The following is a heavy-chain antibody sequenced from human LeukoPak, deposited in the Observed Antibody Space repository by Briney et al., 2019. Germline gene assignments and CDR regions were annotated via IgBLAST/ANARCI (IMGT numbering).Heavy chain of an antibody. D-gene: IGHD4-17*01. Sequence: PSETLSLTCAVYLGSFSGYYWNWIRQPPGKGLEWIGEINHSGSTNYNPSLNSRVTISVDTSKNQFSLKLSSVTAADTAVYYCARLHPLRRGHYYYYMDVWGKGTTVTVSS. V-gene: IGHV4-34*01. J-gene: IGHJ6*03. CDR2: INHSGST. CDR3: ARLHPLRRGHYYYYMDV. CDR1: LGSFSGYY.